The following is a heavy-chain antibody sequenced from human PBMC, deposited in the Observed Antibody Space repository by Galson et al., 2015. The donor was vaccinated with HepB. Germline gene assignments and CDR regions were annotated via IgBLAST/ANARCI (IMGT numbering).Heavy chain of an antibody. CDR3: AKEAAAGRWFDP. CDR1: GFTFNSYS. CDR2: ISGNSIHT. V-gene: IGHV3-23*01. D-gene: IGHD6-13*01. J-gene: IGHJ5*02. Sequence: SLRLSCAASGFTFNSYSMNWVRQAPGKGLEWVSAISGNSIHTHYADSVKGRFTISRDNSKNTLFLQMNSLSADDAAVYYCAKEAAAGRWFDPWGQGTPVTVSS.